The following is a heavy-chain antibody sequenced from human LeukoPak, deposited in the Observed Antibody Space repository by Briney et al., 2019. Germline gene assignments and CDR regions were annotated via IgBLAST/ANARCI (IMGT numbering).Heavy chain of an antibody. CDR2: INPNSGGT. D-gene: IGHD3-22*01. J-gene: IGHJ4*02. V-gene: IGHV1-2*02. CDR1: GYTFTGYY. Sequence: ASVKVSCKASGYTFTGYYMHWVRQAPGQGLEWMGWINPNSGGTNYAQKFQGRVTMTRDTSISTAYMELSRLRSDDTAVYYCARWVVPYYYDSSGYYFGNDYWGQGTLVTVSS. CDR3: ARWVVPYYYDSSGYYFGNDY.